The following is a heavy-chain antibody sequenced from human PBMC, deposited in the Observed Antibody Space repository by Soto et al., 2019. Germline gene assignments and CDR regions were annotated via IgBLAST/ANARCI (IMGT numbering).Heavy chain of an antibody. CDR3: VRGTRYSGNCCYFDY. CDR2: INSDESIT. D-gene: IGHD1-26*01. Sequence: EVQLVESGGGLVQPGGSLRLSCAASGFTFSSYWMHWVRQAPGKGLVWVSHINSDESITRYADSVKGRFTISRDNAKNSLYLQMNSLRAEDTAVYYCVRGTRYSGNCCYFDYWGQGTLVTVSS. V-gene: IGHV3-74*01. J-gene: IGHJ4*02. CDR1: GFTFSSYW.